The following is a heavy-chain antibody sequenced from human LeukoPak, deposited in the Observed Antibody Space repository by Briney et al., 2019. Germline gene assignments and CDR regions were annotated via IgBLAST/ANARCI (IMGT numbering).Heavy chain of an antibody. V-gene: IGHV3-7*03. D-gene: IGHD3-10*01. CDR3: AVTRTRGDY. J-gene: IGHJ4*02. CDR1: GFTFSNYW. CDR2: INQDGNDK. Sequence: QPGGSLRLSCTASGFTFSNYWMTWVRQAPGKGLEWVANINQDGNDKYYVDSVKGRFIISRDNTKSSLFLQMNSLRAEDTAVYYCAVTRTRGDYWGQGTLVTVSS.